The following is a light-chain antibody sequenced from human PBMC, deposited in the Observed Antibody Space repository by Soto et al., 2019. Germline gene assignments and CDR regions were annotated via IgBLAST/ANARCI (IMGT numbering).Light chain of an antibody. CDR3: QQYNSYSRGT. CDR2: DAS. J-gene: IGKJ1*01. V-gene: IGKV1-13*02. Sequence: AIQLTQSPSSLSASVGDRVTITCRASQGISSYLAWYQQKPWKAPKLLIYDASSLESGVPSRFSGSGSGTEFTLTISSLQPDDFATYYCQQYNSYSRGTFGQGTKVDIK. CDR1: QGISSY.